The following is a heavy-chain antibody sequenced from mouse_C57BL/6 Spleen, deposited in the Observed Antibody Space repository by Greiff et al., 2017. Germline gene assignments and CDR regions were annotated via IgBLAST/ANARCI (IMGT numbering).Heavy chain of an antibody. D-gene: IGHD2-2*01. CDR1: GYSITSGYY. CDR3: ARWLYYFDY. V-gene: IGHV3-6*01. Sequence: EVHLVESGPGLVKPSQSLSLTCSVTGYSITSGYYWNWIRQFPGNKLEWMGYISYDGSNNYNPSLKNRISITRDTSKNQFFLKLNSVTTEDTATYYCARWLYYFDYWGQGTTLTVSS. J-gene: IGHJ2*01. CDR2: ISYDGSN.